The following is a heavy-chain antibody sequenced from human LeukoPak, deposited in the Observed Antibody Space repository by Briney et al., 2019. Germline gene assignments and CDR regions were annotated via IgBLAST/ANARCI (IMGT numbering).Heavy chain of an antibody. D-gene: IGHD3-3*01. V-gene: IGHV4-4*02. CDR1: GGSISSSNW. Sequence: SETLSLTRAVSGGSISSSNWWSWVRQPPGKGLEWIGEIYHSGSTNYNPSLKSRVTISVDKSKNQFSLKLSSVTAADTAVYYCASALEADPWNYWGQGTLVTVSS. J-gene: IGHJ4*02. CDR3: ASALEADPWNY. CDR2: IYHSGST.